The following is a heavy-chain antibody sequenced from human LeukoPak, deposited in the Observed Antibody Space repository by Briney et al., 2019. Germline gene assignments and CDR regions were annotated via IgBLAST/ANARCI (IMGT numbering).Heavy chain of an antibody. D-gene: IGHD4-23*01. CDR3: ARGPTSMVVTPERFYY. CDR2: INPNSGGT. V-gene: IGHV1-2*06. CDR1: GYTFTGYY. Sequence: ASVKVSCKASGYTFTGYYMHWVRHAPGQGLEWMGRINPNSGGTNYAQKFQGRVTMTRDTTISTAYMELSRLRSDDTAVYYCARGPTSMVVTPERFYYWGEGTLVTVSS. J-gene: IGHJ4*02.